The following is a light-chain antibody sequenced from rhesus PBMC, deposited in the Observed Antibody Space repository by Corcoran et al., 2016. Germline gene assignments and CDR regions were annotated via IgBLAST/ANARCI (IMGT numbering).Light chain of an antibody. Sequence: QAATTQSPSVSGSPGQSVTISCTGTSRDIGGYNRVSWYQQYPGKAPKLMIFEVTKRPSGVSDRFSGSKSGNTASLTISGLQADDEADYYCSSYSATSTFIFGVGTRLTVL. CDR3: SSYSATSTFI. CDR2: EVT. V-gene: IGLV2-13*03. CDR1: SRDIGGYNR. J-gene: IGLJ1*01.